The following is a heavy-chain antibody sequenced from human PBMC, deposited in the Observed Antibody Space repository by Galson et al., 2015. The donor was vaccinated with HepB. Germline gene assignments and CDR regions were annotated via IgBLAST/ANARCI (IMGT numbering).Heavy chain of an antibody. Sequence: SVKVSCKASGYTFTSYGISWVRQAPGQGLEWMGWISAYNGNTNYAQKLQGRATMTTDTSTSTAYMELRSLRSDDMAVYYCARAGPDSSSWYPSDYWGQGTLVTVSS. D-gene: IGHD6-13*01. J-gene: IGHJ4*02. V-gene: IGHV1-18*03. CDR2: ISAYNGNT. CDR1: GYTFTSYG. CDR3: ARAGPDSSSWYPSDY.